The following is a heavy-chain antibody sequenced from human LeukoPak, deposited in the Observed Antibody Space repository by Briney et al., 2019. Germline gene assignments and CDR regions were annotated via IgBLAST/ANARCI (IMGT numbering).Heavy chain of an antibody. J-gene: IGHJ4*02. CDR3: AKSAYYDILTGYYCEDY. V-gene: IGHV3-23*01. Sequence: PGGSLRLSCAASGFTFSSCAMSWVRQAPGKGLEWVSTITNSGGGTYYADSVKGRFTISRDNSKNRLYLQMTSLRAEDTAVYYCAKSAYYDILTGYYCEDYWGQGTLVTVSS. CDR1: GFTFSSCA. D-gene: IGHD3-9*01. CDR2: ITNSGGGT.